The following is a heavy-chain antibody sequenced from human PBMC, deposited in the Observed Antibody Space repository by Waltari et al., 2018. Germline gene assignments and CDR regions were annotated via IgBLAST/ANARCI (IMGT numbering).Heavy chain of an antibody. CDR3: ARSGWLDY. CDR1: GYTFSSYV. J-gene: IGHJ4*02. V-gene: IGHV1-3*01. CDR2: INAVNTNT. D-gene: IGHD6-19*01. Sequence: QVQLVQSGAEVKKPGASVKVSCKASGYTFSSYVMHWVRQAPGQSLEWMGWINAVNTNTKYSQKFQGRVTITRDTSASTAYMELSSLTSEDTAVYYCARSGWLDYWGQGTLVTVSS.